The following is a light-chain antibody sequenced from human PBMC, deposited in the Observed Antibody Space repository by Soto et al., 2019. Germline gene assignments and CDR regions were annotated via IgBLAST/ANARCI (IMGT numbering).Light chain of an antibody. CDR1: QNVGSH. CDR2: GAS. Sequence: EILMTQSPATLSVSPGERATLSCRASQNVGSHVDWYQQKPGQAHRLFIYGASTRATGIPARFSGSGSGTEFTLTISSLQSEDFAIYYCQQYYNWPPLTFGGGTKVEIQ. J-gene: IGKJ4*01. CDR3: QQYYNWPPLT. V-gene: IGKV3-15*01.